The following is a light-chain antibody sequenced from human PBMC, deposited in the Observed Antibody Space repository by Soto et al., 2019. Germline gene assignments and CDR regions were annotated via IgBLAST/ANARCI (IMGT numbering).Light chain of an antibody. CDR2: GAS. V-gene: IGKV3-20*01. Sequence: EVVMTQSPVTLSLSPGERATLSCRASQSVSSLLAWYQQKPGQAPRLLIYGASSRATGIPDRFSGSGSGTDFTLTISRLEPEDFAVYYCQQYGSSPITFGQGTRLEI. CDR1: QSVSSL. J-gene: IGKJ5*01. CDR3: QQYGSSPIT.